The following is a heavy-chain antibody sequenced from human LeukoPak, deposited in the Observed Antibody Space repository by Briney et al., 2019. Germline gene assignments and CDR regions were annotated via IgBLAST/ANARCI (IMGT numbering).Heavy chain of an antibody. J-gene: IGHJ4*02. Sequence: GGSLRLSCAASGFTFSSCGMHWVRQAPGKGLEWVAVISYDGSNKYYADSVKGRFTISRDNSKNTLYLQMNSLRAEDTAVYYCAKDYDILTGYPDFDYWGQGTLVTVSS. V-gene: IGHV3-30*18. D-gene: IGHD3-9*01. CDR2: ISYDGSNK. CDR1: GFTFSSCG. CDR3: AKDYDILTGYPDFDY.